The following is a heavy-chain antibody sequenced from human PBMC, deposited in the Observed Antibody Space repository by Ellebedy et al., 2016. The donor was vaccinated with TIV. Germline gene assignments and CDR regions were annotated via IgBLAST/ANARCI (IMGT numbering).Heavy chain of an antibody. CDR3: ARPRTGSYTNPFQY. J-gene: IGHJ4*02. V-gene: IGHV5-51*01. Sequence: GESLKISXKGSGYSFTNYWIGWARQLPGKGLEWMGIIYPGDSDTRYSPSFQGQVTISADKSISTAFLQWSSLEASDTAIYYCARPRTGSYTNPFQYWGQGTLVTVSS. CDR2: IYPGDSDT. CDR1: GYSFTNYW. D-gene: IGHD1-26*01.